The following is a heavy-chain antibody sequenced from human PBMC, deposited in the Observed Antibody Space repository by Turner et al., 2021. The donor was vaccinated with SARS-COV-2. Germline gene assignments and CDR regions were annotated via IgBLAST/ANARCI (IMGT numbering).Heavy chain of an antibody. Sequence: EVQLLESGGGLVQPGGSLRLSCAASGFTFSSYGMSWVRQAPGMGVGGVSGISGSGGSTYYAESVKGRFPISRDNSKNPLYLQMNSLRAEDTAVYYCAKTDTAMVPYNWFDPWGQGTLVTVSS. CDR3: AKTDTAMVPYNWFDP. D-gene: IGHD5-18*01. CDR2: ISGSGGST. J-gene: IGHJ5*02. V-gene: IGHV3-23*01. CDR1: GFTFSSYG.